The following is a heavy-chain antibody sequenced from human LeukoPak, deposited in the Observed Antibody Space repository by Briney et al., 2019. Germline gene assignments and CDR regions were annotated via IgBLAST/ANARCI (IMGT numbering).Heavy chain of an antibody. V-gene: IGHV3-23*01. D-gene: IGHD6-19*01. CDR3: ARDEIAVAGTQGGEIYYYYYGMDV. CDR1: GFTFSSYA. J-gene: IGHJ6*02. Sequence: GGSLRLSCAASGFTFSSYAMSWVRQAPGKGLEWVSGIGASGGSTYYADSVKGRFTISRDNSKNTLYLQMNSLRAEDTAVYYCARDEIAVAGTQGGEIYYYYYGMDVWGQGTTVTVSS. CDR2: IGASGGST.